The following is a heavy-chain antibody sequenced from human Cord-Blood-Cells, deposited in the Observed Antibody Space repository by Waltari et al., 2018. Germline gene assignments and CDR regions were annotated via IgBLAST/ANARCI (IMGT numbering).Heavy chain of an antibody. V-gene: IGHV1-2*04. D-gene: IGHD3-16*01. CDR3: ARSASLGSLRYFDY. Sequence: QVQLVQSGAEVRKPGASVKVYCKASGYTFTGYYMNWVRTAPGQGLEWMGWINPNSGGTNYAQKFQGWVTMTRDTSISTAYMELSRLRSDDTAVYYCARSASLGSLRYFDYWGQGTLVTVSS. J-gene: IGHJ4*02. CDR1: GYTFTGYY. CDR2: INPNSGGT.